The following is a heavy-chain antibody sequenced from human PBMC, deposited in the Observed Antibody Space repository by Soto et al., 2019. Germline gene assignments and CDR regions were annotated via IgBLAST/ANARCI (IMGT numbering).Heavy chain of an antibody. D-gene: IGHD2-2*01. CDR1: GGSISSGGYY. Sequence: SETMSLTCTVSGGSISSGGYYWSWIRQHPGRDLERIGYIYYSGSTYYNTSLKSRVTISVDTSKDQFSLKLSSVTAADTAVYYCAVSRDGYSMDVWGQGTTVT. V-gene: IGHV4-31*03. J-gene: IGHJ6*02. CDR2: IYYSGST. CDR3: AVSRDGYSMDV.